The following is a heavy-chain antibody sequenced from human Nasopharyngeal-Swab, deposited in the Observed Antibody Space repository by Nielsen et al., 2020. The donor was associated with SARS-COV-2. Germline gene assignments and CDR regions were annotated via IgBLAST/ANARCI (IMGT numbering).Heavy chain of an antibody. J-gene: IGHJ6*02. CDR3: AKELDIVVVPAAYGFGYYGMDV. Sequence: SLKISCAASGFTFDDYAMHWVRQAPGKGLEWVSGISWNSGSIGYADSVKGRFTISRDNAKNSLYLQMNSLRAEDTPLYYCAKELDIVVVPAAYGFGYYGMDVWGQGTTVTVSS. CDR1: GFTFDDYA. CDR2: ISWNSGSI. D-gene: IGHD2-2*03. V-gene: IGHV3-9*01.